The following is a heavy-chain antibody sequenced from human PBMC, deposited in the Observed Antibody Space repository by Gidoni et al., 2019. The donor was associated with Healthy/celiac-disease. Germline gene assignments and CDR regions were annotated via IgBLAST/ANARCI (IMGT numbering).Heavy chain of an antibody. V-gene: IGHV4-31*03. D-gene: IGHD1-26*01. CDR2: IYYSGRT. CDR3: ARDLRCGHSGRCPGDWFDP. Sequence: QVPLQEAGPGLVEPSPTLSPTRTVPGGSIRSGGYYRSWIRPHPGKGLEWIGYIYYSGRTYYNPSLKSRVTISVDTSKNQFSLKLSSVTAADTAVYYCARDLRCGHSGRCPGDWFDPWGQGTLVTVSS. J-gene: IGHJ5*02. CDR1: GGSIRSGGYY.